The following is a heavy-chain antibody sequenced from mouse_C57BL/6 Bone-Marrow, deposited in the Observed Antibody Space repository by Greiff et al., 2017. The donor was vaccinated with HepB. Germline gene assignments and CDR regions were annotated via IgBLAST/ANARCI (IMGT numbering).Heavy chain of an antibody. D-gene: IGHD1-1*01. V-gene: IGHV7-3*01. J-gene: IGHJ1*03. CDR3: ARSYYGSSYCYFDV. Sequence: EVHLVESGGGLVQPGGSLSLSCAASGFTFTDYYMSWVRQPPVKALEWLGFIRNKANGYTTEYSASVKGRFTISRDNSQSILYLQMNALRAEDSATYYCARSYYGSSYCYFDVWGTGTTVTVSS. CDR1: GFTFTDYY. CDR2: IRNKANGYTT.